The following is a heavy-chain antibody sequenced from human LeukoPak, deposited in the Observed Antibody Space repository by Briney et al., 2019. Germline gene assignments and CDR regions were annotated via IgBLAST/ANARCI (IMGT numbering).Heavy chain of an antibody. Sequence: AGSLRLSCAASGFTFSDYYMSWIRQAPGKGLEWVSYISSSGSTIYYADSVKGRFTISRDNAKNSLDLQMNSLRAEDTAVYYCARDLLMGGSSGYQDYWGQGTLVTVSS. CDR2: ISSSGSTI. V-gene: IGHV3-11*04. D-gene: IGHD3-22*01. CDR1: GFTFSDYY. J-gene: IGHJ4*02. CDR3: ARDLLMGGSSGYQDY.